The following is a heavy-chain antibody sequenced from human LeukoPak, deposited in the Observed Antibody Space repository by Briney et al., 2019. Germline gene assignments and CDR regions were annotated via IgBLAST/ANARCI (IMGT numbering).Heavy chain of an antibody. CDR2: ISGSDDTT. D-gene: IGHD3-16*01. CDR1: GFSFSSFG. V-gene: IGHV3-23*01. CDR3: ARKWGLPYEPFDY. J-gene: IGHJ4*02. Sequence: GGSLRLSCEASGFSFSSFGMSWVRQAPGKGPEWVSTISGSDDTTQYADSVKGRFTTSRDNSKNTLHLQLDSLRAEDTAIYYCARKWGLPYEPFDYWGQGTLVTVSS.